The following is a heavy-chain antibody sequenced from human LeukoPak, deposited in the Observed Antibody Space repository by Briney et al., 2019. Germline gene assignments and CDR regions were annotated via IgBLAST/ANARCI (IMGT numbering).Heavy chain of an antibody. CDR2: IYSGGST. J-gene: IGHJ6*02. CDR3: ARGTAAAGKGYYYYYGMDV. D-gene: IGHD6-13*01. V-gene: IGHV3-53*01. CDR1: GFTVSSNY. Sequence: PGGSLRLSCAASGFTVSSNYMSWVRQAPGKGLEWVSVIYSGGSTYYADSVKGRFTISRDNSKNTLYLQMNSLRAEDTAVYYCARGTAAAGKGYYYYYGMDVWGQGTTVTVSS.